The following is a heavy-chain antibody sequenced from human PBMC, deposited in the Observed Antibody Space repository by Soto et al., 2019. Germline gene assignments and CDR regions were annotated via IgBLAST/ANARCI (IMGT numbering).Heavy chain of an antibody. CDR3: ARDPLSSFAMDV. J-gene: IGHJ6*02. CDR1: GDTFSSYA. CDR2: IIPTFGRT. D-gene: IGHD6-6*01. Sequence: SVKVSCKASGDTFSSYAISWVRQAPGKRLEWMGKIIPTFGRTNYAQKFQGRLTISADDSTSTAYMELRSLVSEDTAVYYCARDPLSSFAMDVWGQGTTVTVSS. V-gene: IGHV1-69*13.